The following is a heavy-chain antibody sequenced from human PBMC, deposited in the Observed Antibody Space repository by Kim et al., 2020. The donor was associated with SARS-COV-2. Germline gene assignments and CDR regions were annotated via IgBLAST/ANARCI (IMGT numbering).Heavy chain of an antibody. D-gene: IGHD3-10*01. J-gene: IGHJ4*02. Sequence: YYAGSVKGRFTISRDNAKNSLYLQMNSLRAEDTAVYYCAREDLYGSGTFYWGQGTLVTVSS. CDR3: AREDLYGSGTFY. V-gene: IGHV3-48*03.